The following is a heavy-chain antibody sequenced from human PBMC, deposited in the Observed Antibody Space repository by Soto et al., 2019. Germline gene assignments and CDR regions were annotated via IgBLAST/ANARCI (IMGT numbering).Heavy chain of an antibody. Sequence: SQTLSLTCIVSGESISSNSYYWGWILQPPGKGLEWIGSIYYSGRTYYNRSFKSRVTISIDTSKNQFSLKLSSVTAIETAVYYCARQRTTVSTQGYVDHWRQGDLGTVSS. D-gene: IGHD4-17*01. CDR1: GESISSNSYY. V-gene: IGHV4-39*01. CDR3: ARQRTTVSTQGYVDH. CDR2: IYYSGRT. J-gene: IGHJ4*02.